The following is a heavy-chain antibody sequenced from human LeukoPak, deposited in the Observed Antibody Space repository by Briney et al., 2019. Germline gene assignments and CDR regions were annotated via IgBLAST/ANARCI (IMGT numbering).Heavy chain of an antibody. D-gene: IGHD1-26*01. J-gene: IGHJ4*02. V-gene: IGHV3-48*03. CDR1: GFTFSSYE. CDR3: ARANPFSGSPDY. Sequence: PGGSLRLSCAVSGFTFSSYEMNWVRQAPGKGLEWVSYISSSGSTIYYADSVKGRFTISRDNAKNSLYLQMNSLRAEDTAVYYCARANPFSGSPDYWGQGTLVTVSS. CDR2: ISSSGSTI.